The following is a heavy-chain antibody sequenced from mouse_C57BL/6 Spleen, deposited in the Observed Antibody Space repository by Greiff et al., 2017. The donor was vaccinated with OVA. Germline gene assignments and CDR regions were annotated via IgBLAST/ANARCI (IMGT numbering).Heavy chain of an antibody. CDR1: GYTFTSYW. D-gene: IGHD4-1*01. CDR2: IYPGSGST. V-gene: IGHV1-55*01. Sequence: QVQLQQPGAELVKPGASVKMSCKASGYTFTSYWITWVKQRPGQGLEWIGDIYPGSGSTNYNEQFKSKATLTVDTSSSTAYMQLSSLTTEVSAVYYCARNWETLDYWGQGTTLTVSS. CDR3: ARNWETLDY. J-gene: IGHJ2*01.